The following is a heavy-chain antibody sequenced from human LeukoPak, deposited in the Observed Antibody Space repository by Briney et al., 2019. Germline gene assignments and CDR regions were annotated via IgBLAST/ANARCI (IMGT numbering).Heavy chain of an antibody. J-gene: IGHJ4*02. Sequence: SETLSLTCTISGASISTYYWTWIRQPAGKGLEWIGRIYTSGTTNYNPSLKDRVTMSVDTSKNQSSLKLSSVTAADTAVYYCARGYGDYVGIENYFDYWGQGTLVTVSS. CDR2: IYTSGTT. V-gene: IGHV4-4*07. D-gene: IGHD4-17*01. CDR3: ARGYGDYVGIENYFDY. CDR1: GASISTYY.